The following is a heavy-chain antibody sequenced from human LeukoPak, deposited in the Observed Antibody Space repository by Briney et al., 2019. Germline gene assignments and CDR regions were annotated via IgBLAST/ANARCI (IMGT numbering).Heavy chain of an antibody. J-gene: IGHJ3*02. D-gene: IGHD6-13*01. V-gene: IGHV3-30*04. CDR1: GFTFSTYA. Sequence: GRSLGLSCAASGFTFSTYAMHWVRQAPGKGLEWVAVISYDGSKKYYADSVKGRFTISRDNSKNTLYLQMNSLRAEDTAVYYCARWGTYSSSWLGAFDIWGQGTMVTVSS. CDR2: ISYDGSKK. CDR3: ARWGTYSSSWLGAFDI.